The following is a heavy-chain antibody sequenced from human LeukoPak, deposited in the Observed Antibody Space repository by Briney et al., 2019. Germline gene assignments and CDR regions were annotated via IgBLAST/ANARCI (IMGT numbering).Heavy chain of an antibody. J-gene: IGHJ4*02. CDR3: ARLGTTFHFDY. V-gene: IGHV4-4*02. CDR2: IYHRGST. CDR1: GGSLSSSNW. D-gene: IGHD4-17*01. Sequence: SGTLSLTCAVSGGSLSSSNWWSWVRQPPGKGLEWIGEIYHRGSTNYNPSLKSRVTISVAKSKNQFSLKLSSVTAADTAVYYCARLGTTFHFDYWGQGTLVTVSS.